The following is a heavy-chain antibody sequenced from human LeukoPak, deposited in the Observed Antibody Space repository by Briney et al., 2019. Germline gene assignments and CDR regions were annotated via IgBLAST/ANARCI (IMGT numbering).Heavy chain of an antibody. Sequence: PSETLSLTCTVSGGSISSYYWSRIRQPPGKGLEWIGYIYYSGSTNYNPSLKSRVTISVDTSKNQFSLKLSSVTAADTAVYYCARGLGFGESSYYYYYMDVWGKGTTVTVSS. CDR3: ARGLGFGESSYYYYYMDV. D-gene: IGHD3-10*01. CDR2: IYYSGST. CDR1: GGSISSYY. J-gene: IGHJ6*03. V-gene: IGHV4-59*01.